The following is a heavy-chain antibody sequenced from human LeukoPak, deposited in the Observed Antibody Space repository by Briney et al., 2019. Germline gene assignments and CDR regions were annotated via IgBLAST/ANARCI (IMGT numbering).Heavy chain of an antibody. CDR2: INPNSGGT. Sequence: ASVKVSCKASGYTFTGYYIHWVRQAPGQGLEWMGWINPNSGGTNYAQKFQGRVTMTRDTSTSTAYMELSSLKSGDTAVYFCARHSLADGFGIWGQGTMVTV. D-gene: IGHD2-15*01. J-gene: IGHJ3*02. V-gene: IGHV1-2*02. CDR1: GYTFTGYY. CDR3: ARHSLADGFGI.